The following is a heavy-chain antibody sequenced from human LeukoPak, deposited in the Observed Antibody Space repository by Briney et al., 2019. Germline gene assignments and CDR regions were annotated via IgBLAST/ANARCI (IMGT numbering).Heavy chain of an antibody. D-gene: IGHD5-24*01. V-gene: IGHV3-66*01. CDR2: IYSGGST. J-gene: IGHJ4*02. CDR1: GFTVSSNY. CDR3: ARDLRDGYNYYFDY. Sequence: GGSLRLSCAAPGFTVSSNYMSWVRQAPGKGLEWVSVIYSGGSTYYADSVKGRFTISRDNSKNTLYLQMNSLRAEDTAVYYCARDLRDGYNYYFDYWGQGTLVTVSS.